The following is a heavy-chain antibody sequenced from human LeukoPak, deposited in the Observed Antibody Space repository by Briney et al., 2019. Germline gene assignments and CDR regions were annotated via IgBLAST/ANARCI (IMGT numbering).Heavy chain of an antibody. J-gene: IGHJ4*02. CDR2: IYYSGST. CDR1: GGSISSGGYY. V-gene: IGHV4-31*03. CDR3: AGQTTVTTYEPFDY. Sequence: SQTLSLTCTVSGGSISSGGYYWSWIRQHPGKGLEWIGYIYYSGSTYYNPSLKSRLTISVDTSKNQFSLKLSSVTAADTAVYYCAGQTTVTTYEPFDYWGQGTLVTVSS. D-gene: IGHD4-17*01.